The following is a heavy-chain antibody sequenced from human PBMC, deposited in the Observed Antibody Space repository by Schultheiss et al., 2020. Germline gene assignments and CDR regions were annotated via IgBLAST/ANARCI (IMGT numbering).Heavy chain of an antibody. V-gene: IGHV1-18*04. CDR1: GYTFINYN. D-gene: IGHD2-2*01. CDR2: ISAYNGNT. Sequence: GESLKISCKASGYTFINYNIHWVRQAPGQGLEWMGWISAYNGNTNYAQKLQGRVTITADKSTSTAYMELSSLRSEDTAVYYCARPTVVPAAMLGIGYWGQGTLVTVSS. J-gene: IGHJ4*02. CDR3: ARPTVVPAAMLGIGY.